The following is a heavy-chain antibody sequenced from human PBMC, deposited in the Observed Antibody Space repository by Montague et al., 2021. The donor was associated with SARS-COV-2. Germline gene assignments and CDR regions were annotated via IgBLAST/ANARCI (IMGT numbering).Heavy chain of an antibody. D-gene: IGHD3-10*01. CDR3: ARRNWVGDNAFDM. V-gene: IGHV2-70*01. J-gene: IGHJ3*02. Sequence: PALVKPTQTLTLTCTFSGFSLSTSGFSVNWIRQPPGKALEWLALIDWENDRYFHTSLRTRLTISKDTSKNQVVLTVTDMDPVDTATYYGARRNWVGDNAFDMWGQGTGVTVSS. CDR2: IDWENDR. CDR1: GFSLSTSGFS.